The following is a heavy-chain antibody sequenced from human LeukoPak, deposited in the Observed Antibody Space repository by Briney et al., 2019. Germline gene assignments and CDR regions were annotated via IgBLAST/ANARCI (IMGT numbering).Heavy chain of an antibody. CDR1: GFTFSSYS. J-gene: IGHJ1*01. CDR3: AREPSSSWYGRGYFQH. CDR2: ISSSSSYI. V-gene: IGHV3-21*01. Sequence: GGSLRLSCAASGFTFSSYSMNWVRQAPGKGLEWVSSISSSSSYIYYADSVKGRFTISRDNAKNSLYLQMNSLRAEDTAVYYCAREPSSSWYGRGYFQHWGQGTLVTVSS. D-gene: IGHD6-13*01.